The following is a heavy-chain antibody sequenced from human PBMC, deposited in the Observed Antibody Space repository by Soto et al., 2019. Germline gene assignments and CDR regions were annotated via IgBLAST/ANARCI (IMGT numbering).Heavy chain of an antibody. J-gene: IGHJ4*02. CDR1: GDSVSSNSAA. CDR3: ARDSPGSDYSSSSFGF. D-gene: IGHD6-6*01. Sequence: SQTLSLTCAISGDSVSSNSAAWNWIRQSPSRGLEWLGRTYYRSKWYNDYAVSVKSRITINPDTSKNQFSLQLNSVTPEDSAVYYCARDSPGSDYSSSSFGFWGQGTLVTVSS. V-gene: IGHV6-1*01. CDR2: TYYRSKWYN.